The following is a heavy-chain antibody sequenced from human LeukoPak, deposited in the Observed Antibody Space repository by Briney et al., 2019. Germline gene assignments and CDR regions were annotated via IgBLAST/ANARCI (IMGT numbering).Heavy chain of an antibody. CDR3: AREGAAARYYYYGMDV. D-gene: IGHD6-13*01. Sequence: ASVKVSCKASGYTFTSYGISWVRQAPGQGLEWMGWISAYNGNTNYAQKFQGRVTMTRNTSISTAYMELCSLRSEDTAVYYCAREGAAARYYYYGMDVWGQGTTVTVSS. CDR2: ISAYNGNT. J-gene: IGHJ6*02. V-gene: IGHV1-18*01. CDR1: GYTFTSYG.